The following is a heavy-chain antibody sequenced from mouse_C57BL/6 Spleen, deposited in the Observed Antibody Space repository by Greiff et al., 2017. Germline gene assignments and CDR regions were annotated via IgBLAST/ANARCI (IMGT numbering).Heavy chain of an antibody. CDR1: GYTFTSYW. J-gene: IGHJ3*01. Sequence: QVQLQQSGAELAKPGASVKLSCKASGYTFTSYWMHWVKQRPGQGLEWIGYINPSSGYTNYNQKFKDKATFTADKSSSTAYMQLSRLTYEDSAVYYCARSRGGDGAFAYWGQGTLVTVSA. V-gene: IGHV1-7*01. CDR3: ARSRGGDGAFAY. D-gene: IGHD3-1*01. CDR2: INPSSGYT.